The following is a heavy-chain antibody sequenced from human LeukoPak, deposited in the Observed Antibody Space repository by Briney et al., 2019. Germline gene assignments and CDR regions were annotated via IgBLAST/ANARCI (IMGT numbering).Heavy chain of an antibody. CDR3: ANYKYYDFWIAL. D-gene: IGHD3-3*01. V-gene: IGHV3-30*18. CDR2: ISYDGSNK. CDR1: GFTFSSYG. Sequence: GGSLRLSCAASGFTFSSYGMHWVRQAPGKGLEWVAVISYDGSNKYYADSVKGRFTISRDNSKNTLYLQMNSLRAEDTAVYYCANYKYYDFWIALWGQGTMVTVSS. J-gene: IGHJ3*01.